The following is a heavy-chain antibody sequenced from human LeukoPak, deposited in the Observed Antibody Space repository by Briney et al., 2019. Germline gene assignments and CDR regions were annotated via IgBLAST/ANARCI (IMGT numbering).Heavy chain of an antibody. Sequence: ASVKVSCKASGYTFTSYGISWVRQAPGQGLEWMGWISAYNGYTNYAQKLQGRVTMTTDTSTSTAYMELRSLRSDDTAVYYCARDRAGPYYMDVWGKGTTVTVSS. CDR3: ARDRAGPYYMDV. CDR2: ISAYNGYT. CDR1: GYTFTSYG. J-gene: IGHJ6*03. V-gene: IGHV1-18*01.